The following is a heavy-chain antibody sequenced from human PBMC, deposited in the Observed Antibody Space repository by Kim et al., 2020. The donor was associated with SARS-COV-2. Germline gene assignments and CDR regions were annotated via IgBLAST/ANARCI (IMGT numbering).Heavy chain of an antibody. D-gene: IGHD6-19*01. CDR2: INTNTGNP. CDR1: GYTFTSYA. V-gene: IGHV7-4-1*02. CDR3: ARDSSGWYYYYYYYGMDV. J-gene: IGHJ6*02. Sequence: ASVKVSCKASGYTFTSYAMNWVRQAPGQGLEWMGWINTNTGNPTYAQGFTGRFVFSLDTSVSTAYLQISSLKAEDTAVYYCARDSSGWYYYYYYYGMDVWGQGTTVTVSS.